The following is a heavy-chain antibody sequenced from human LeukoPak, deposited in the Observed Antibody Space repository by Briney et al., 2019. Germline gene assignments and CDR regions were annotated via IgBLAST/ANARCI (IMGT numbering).Heavy chain of an antibody. J-gene: IGHJ4*02. V-gene: IGHV3-30*02. D-gene: IGHD4-17*01. Sequence: GGSLRLSCAASGFTFSSYGMHWVRQAPGKGLEWVAFIRYDGSNKYYADSVKGRFTISRDNSKNTLYLQMNSLRAEDTAVYYCAKGYGDYTHSFDYWGQGTLVTVSS. CDR3: AKGYGDYTHSFDY. CDR1: GFTFSSYG. CDR2: IRYDGSNK.